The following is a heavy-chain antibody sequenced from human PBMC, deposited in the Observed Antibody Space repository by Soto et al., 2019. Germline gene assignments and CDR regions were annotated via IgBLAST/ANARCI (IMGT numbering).Heavy chain of an antibody. Sequence: SETLSLTCTVSGGSISSYYWSWIRQPPGKGLEWIGYIYYSGSTNYNPSLKSRVTISVDTSKNQFSLKLSSVTAADTAVYYCTRASYMRLSMVRGLIIPPDYWGQGTLVTVSS. D-gene: IGHD3-10*01. J-gene: IGHJ4*02. CDR2: IYYSGST. CDR3: TRASYMRLSMVRGLIIPPDY. CDR1: GGSISSYY. V-gene: IGHV4-59*08.